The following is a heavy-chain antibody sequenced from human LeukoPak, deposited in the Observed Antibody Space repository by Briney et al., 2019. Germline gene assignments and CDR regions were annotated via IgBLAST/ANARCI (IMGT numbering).Heavy chain of an antibody. CDR1: GYTFSDYY. V-gene: IGHV1-2*02. D-gene: IGHD3-9*01. CDR2: INPNTGGT. Sequence: ASVKVSCKASGYTFSDYYMHWVRQAPGQGLEWMGWINPNTGGTNYAQKFQGRVTMTRDTSISTAYMELSRLRSDDTAVYYCARTTVYDILTGYYNYFDYWGQGTLVTVSS. J-gene: IGHJ4*02. CDR3: ARTTVYDILTGYYNYFDY.